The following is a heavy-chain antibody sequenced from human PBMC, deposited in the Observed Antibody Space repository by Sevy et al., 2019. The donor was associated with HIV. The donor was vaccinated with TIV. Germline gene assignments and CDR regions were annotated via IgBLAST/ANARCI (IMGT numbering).Heavy chain of an antibody. CDR3: VKGNRAGVYYFDY. CDR2: LGYDGTTK. Sequence: GGSLRLSCAASGFILSTSGMHWVRQTPGKGLEWVAFLGYDGTTKYYADSTEGRFSISRDDAKNTLYLQMSSLRDEDTAVDYCVKGNRAGVYYFDYWGQGSRVTVSS. D-gene: IGHD6-13*01. CDR1: GFILSTSG. V-gene: IGHV3-30*02. J-gene: IGHJ4*02.